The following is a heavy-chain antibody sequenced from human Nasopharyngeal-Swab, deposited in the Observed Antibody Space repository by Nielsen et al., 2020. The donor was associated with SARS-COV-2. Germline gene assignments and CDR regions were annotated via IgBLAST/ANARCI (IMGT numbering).Heavy chain of an antibody. V-gene: IGHV4-34*01. D-gene: IGHD2-15*01. CDR1: GGSISSYY. Sequence: SETLSLTCTVSGGSISSYYWSWIRQPPGKGLEWIGEINHSGSTNYNPSLKSRVTISVDTSKNQFSLKLSSVTAADTAVYYCARGGRDIVVVVAIMFYYYYMDVWGKGTTVTVSS. CDR3: ARGGRDIVVVVAIMFYYYYMDV. CDR2: INHSGST. J-gene: IGHJ6*03.